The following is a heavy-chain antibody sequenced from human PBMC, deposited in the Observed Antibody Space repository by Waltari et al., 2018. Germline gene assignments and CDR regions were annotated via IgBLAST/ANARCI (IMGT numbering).Heavy chain of an antibody. V-gene: IGHV3-15*01. CDR2: IKSTSNGVTT. Sequence: EVQLVESGGGWVRPGGSLTLSCAASGFTVTNAWMNGVRPAPGKGLEWVGRIKSTSNGVTTDYAAPAKGRFTISRDDSKETLYLQMNSLKTDDTAVYYCTTGSLFDYWGQGTLVTVSS. CDR1: GFTVTNAW. J-gene: IGHJ4*02. CDR3: TTGSLFDY.